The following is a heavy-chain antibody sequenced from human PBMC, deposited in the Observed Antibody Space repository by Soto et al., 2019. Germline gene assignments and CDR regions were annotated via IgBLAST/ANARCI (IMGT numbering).Heavy chain of an antibody. V-gene: IGHV4-59*01. CDR3: ARAATNGAFDI. CDR1: GGSISSYY. J-gene: IGHJ3*02. Sequence: QVQLQESGPGLVKPSETLSLTCTVSGGSISSYYWSWIRQPPGKGLEWIGYIYYTRSTNYNPSLKSRVTISVDTSKNQFSLKLSSVTAADTAVYYCARAATNGAFDIWGQGTMVTVSS. CDR2: IYYTRST. D-gene: IGHD2-8*01.